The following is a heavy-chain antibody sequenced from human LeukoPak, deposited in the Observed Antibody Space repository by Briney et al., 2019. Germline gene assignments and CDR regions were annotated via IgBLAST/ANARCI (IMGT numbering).Heavy chain of an antibody. Sequence: GGSLRLSCAASGFTFSSYAMHWVRQAPGKGLEYVSAISSNRGSTYYANSVKGRFTISRDNSKNTLYLQMGSLRAEDMAVYYCARGELELRYYFDYWGQGTLVTVSS. CDR3: ARGELELRYYFDY. D-gene: IGHD1-7*01. CDR1: GFTFSSYA. CDR2: ISSNRGST. J-gene: IGHJ4*02. V-gene: IGHV3-64*01.